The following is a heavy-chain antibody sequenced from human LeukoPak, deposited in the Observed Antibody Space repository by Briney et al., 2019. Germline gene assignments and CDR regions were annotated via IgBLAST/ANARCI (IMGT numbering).Heavy chain of an antibody. CDR3: AKAHSSSWYYFGD. J-gene: IGHJ4*02. Sequence: GGSLRLSCAASGFTFSSYAMSWVRQAPGKGLEWVSVISGRGGNTHYADSVKGRFTISRDNTKNTLYLQMNSLRAEDTAVYYCAKAHSSSWYYFGDWGQGALVIVSS. CDR2: ISGRGGNT. V-gene: IGHV3-23*01. CDR1: GFTFSSYA. D-gene: IGHD6-13*01.